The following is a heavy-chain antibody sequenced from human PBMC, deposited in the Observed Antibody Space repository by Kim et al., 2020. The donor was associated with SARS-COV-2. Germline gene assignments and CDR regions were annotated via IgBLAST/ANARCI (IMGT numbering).Heavy chain of an antibody. J-gene: IGHJ4*02. CDR2: ISSSGSTI. V-gene: IGHV3-48*03. Sequence: GGSLRLSCAASGFTFSSYEMNWVRQAPGKGLEWVSYISSSGSTIYYADSVKGRFTISRDNAKNSLYLQMNSLRAEDTAVYYCARRDFWSGYLIEYYFDYCGQGTLVTVSS. CDR1: GFTFSSYE. CDR3: ARRDFWSGYLIEYYFDY. D-gene: IGHD3-3*01.